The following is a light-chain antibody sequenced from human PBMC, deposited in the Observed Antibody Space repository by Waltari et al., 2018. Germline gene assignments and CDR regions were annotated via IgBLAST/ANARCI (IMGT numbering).Light chain of an antibody. CDR3: CSYAGSHTLGV. CDR2: DVS. Sequence: QSALTQPRSVSGSPGQSVTLSCTGTSRDVGGYNFVSWYQPLPGKAPKLIIYDVSERPSGVPDRFSGSKSGNTASLTISGLQAEDEADYYCCSYAGSHTLGVFGTGTKVTVL. CDR1: SRDVGGYNF. J-gene: IGLJ1*01. V-gene: IGLV2-11*01.